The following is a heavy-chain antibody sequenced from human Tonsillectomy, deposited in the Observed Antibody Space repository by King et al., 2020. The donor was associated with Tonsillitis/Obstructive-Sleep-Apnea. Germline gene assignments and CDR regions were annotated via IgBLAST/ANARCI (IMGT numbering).Heavy chain of an antibody. CDR2: FNSEVSIT. D-gene: IGHD4-17*01. CDR1: GVTFSSYW. CDR3: AREVGTVTPSGGMDV. Sequence: VQLVESGGGLVQPGGSLRLSCAASGVTFSSYWMHWVRHAPGKGLVWVSRFNSEVSITSYADSVTGRFTISRDNAKSTLYLQMNSLRAEDTAGYYCAREVGTVTPSGGMDVWGQGTTVTVSS. V-gene: IGHV3-74*01. J-gene: IGHJ6*02.